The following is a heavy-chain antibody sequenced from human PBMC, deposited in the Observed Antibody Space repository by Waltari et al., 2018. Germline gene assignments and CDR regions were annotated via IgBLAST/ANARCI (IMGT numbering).Heavy chain of an antibody. J-gene: IGHJ4*02. Sequence: QVQLQQWGAGLLKPSETLSLTCAVYGGSFRGYYWSWIRQPPGKGLEWIGEINHSGSTNYNPSLKSRVTISVDTSKNQFSLKLSSVTAADTAVYYCARGLVVPAALYFDYWGQGTLVTVSS. CDR3: ARGLVVPAALYFDY. CDR1: GGSFRGYY. V-gene: IGHV4-34*01. D-gene: IGHD2-2*01. CDR2: INHSGST.